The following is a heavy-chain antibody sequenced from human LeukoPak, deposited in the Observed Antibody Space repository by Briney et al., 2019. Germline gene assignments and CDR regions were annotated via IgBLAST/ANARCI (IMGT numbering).Heavy chain of an antibody. D-gene: IGHD1-7*01. CDR2: ISASGGST. Sequence: PGGSLRLSCAASGFTFSSYAMSWVRQAPGKGLEWVSAISASGGSTYYADPVKGRFTISRDNSKNTLYLQMNSLRAEDTAVYYCAKSARYITGTILDWGQGTLVTVSS. CDR1: GFTFSSYA. CDR3: AKSARYITGTILD. J-gene: IGHJ4*02. V-gene: IGHV3-23*01.